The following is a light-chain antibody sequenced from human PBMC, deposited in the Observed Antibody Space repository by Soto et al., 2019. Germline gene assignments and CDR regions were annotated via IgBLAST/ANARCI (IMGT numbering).Light chain of an antibody. CDR2: GSN. Sequence: QSVLTHSPSASGTPGQRVTMSCSGSRSNIGSNSVSWYQKLPGTVPKLLIYGSNERPLRVPYRFSGYKSGTSASLAISRLQSDNEAHYYCAVWDDGLDAWMFCGGTKLTVL. CDR3: AVWDDGLDAWM. J-gene: IGLJ3*02. CDR1: RSNIGSNS. V-gene: IGLV1-44*01.